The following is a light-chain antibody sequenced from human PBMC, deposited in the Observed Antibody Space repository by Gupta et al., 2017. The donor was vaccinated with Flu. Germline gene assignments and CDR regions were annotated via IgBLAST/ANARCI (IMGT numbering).Light chain of an antibody. J-gene: IGKJ1*01. CDR3: QHEDNSPGA. CDR1: QSFTSNS. V-gene: IGKV3-20*01. Sequence: EIVLTQSPGTLSLSPGQRATLFCRASQSFTSNSLAWYQQKPGQAPRLLIHGATSRATGIPDRFSGSGSGTDFSLTISRLEPEDFALYYCQHEDNSPGAFGQGTKVEIK. CDR2: GAT.